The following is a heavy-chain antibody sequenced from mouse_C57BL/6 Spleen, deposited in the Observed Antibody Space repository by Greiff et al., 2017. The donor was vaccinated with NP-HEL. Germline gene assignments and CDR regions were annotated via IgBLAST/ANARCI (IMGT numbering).Heavy chain of an antibody. CDR1: GYAFSSSW. CDR2: IYPGDGDT. CDR3: ARSGPYDFDC. D-gene: IGHD2-14*01. V-gene: IGHV1-82*01. J-gene: IGHJ2*01. Sequence: QVQLQQSGPELVKPGASVKISCKASGYAFSSSWMNWVKQRPGKGLEWIGRIYPGDGDTNYNGKFKGKATLTADKSSSTAYMQLSSLTSEDSAVYFCARSGPYDFDCWGQGTTLTVSS.